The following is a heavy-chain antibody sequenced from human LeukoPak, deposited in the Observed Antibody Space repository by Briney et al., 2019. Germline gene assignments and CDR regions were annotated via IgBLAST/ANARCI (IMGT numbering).Heavy chain of an antibody. CDR3: ANSGLQRSVYYYYYMDV. D-gene: IGHD5-24*01. CDR1: GFTFSSYG. CDR2: ISGSGGST. Sequence: GGSLRLSCAASGFTFSSYGMHWVRQAPGKGLEWVSAISGSGGSTYYADSVKGRFTISRDNSKNTLYLQMNSLRAEDTAVYYCANSGLQRSVYYYYYMDVWGKGTTVTVSS. V-gene: IGHV3-23*01. J-gene: IGHJ6*03.